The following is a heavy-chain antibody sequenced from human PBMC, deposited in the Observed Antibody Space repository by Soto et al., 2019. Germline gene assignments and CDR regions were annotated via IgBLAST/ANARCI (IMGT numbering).Heavy chain of an antibody. V-gene: IGHV4-39*01. J-gene: IGHJ5*02. CDR2: SYYSGTS. Sequence: SETLSLTCTVSGGSIRVQSYYWTWIRQTPGKGLERVGSSYYSGTSYFNPALKGRVTISVDTSTNQFSLRLTSVTAADTAVYYCTRRYNWNDYYFDPWGQGTLVTVSS. CDR3: TRRYNWNDYYFDP. CDR1: GGSIRVQSYY. D-gene: IGHD1-20*01.